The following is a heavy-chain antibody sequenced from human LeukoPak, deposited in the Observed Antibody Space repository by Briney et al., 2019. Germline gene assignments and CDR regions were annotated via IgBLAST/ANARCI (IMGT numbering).Heavy chain of an antibody. CDR2: IIPIFGTA. Sequence: ASVKVSCKASGGTFSSYAISWVRQAPGQGLEWMGGIIPIFGTANYAQKFQGRVTITADESTSTAYMELSSLRSEDTAVYYCARRYYYYMDVWGKGTTVTVSS. V-gene: IGHV1-69*13. J-gene: IGHJ6*03. CDR1: GGTFSSYA. CDR3: ARRYYYYMDV.